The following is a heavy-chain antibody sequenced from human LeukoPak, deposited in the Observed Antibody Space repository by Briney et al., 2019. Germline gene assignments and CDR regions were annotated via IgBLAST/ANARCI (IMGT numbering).Heavy chain of an antibody. V-gene: IGHV1-24*01. CDR3: AIDIYSGSPGSRQH. CDR1: GYTLTELS. CDR2: FDPEDGET. Sequence: ASVKVSCKVSGYTLTELSMHWVRQAPGKGREGMGGFDPEDGETIYAQKFQGRVTMTEDTSTDTAYMELSSLRSEDTAVYYCAIDIYSGSPGSRQHWGQGTLVTVSS. J-gene: IGHJ1*01. D-gene: IGHD1-26*01.